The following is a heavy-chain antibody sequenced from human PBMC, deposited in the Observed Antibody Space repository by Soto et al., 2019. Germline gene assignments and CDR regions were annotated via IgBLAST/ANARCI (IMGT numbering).Heavy chain of an antibody. CDR1: GGSISSSSYY. CDR2: IYYSGST. V-gene: IGHV4-39*02. CDR3: ARATPYHWTDDEPSLFDY. D-gene: IGHD1-20*01. J-gene: IGHJ4*02. Sequence: QLQLQESGPGLVKPSETLSLTCTVSGGSISSSSYYWGWIRQPPGKGLEWIGSIYYSGSTYYNPYRRSSFTMSVDPAKHNLALRIRSVTAAYTAGYYCARATPYHWTDDEPSLFDYRCQGTLVTFSS.